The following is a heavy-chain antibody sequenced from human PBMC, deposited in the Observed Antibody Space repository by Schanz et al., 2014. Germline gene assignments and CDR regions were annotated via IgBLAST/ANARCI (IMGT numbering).Heavy chain of an antibody. CDR2: ISGSGGST. CDR3: ARGGPAYYFDD. Sequence: EVQLLESGGGLVQPGGSLRLSCAASGFTFSSYAMSWVRQAPGKGLEWVSAISGSGGSTYYADSVKGRFTISRDNSKNTLYLQMSSLTTEDTAVYYCARGGPAYYFDDWGQGTLVTVSS. CDR1: GFTFSSYA. J-gene: IGHJ4*02. V-gene: IGHV3-23*01.